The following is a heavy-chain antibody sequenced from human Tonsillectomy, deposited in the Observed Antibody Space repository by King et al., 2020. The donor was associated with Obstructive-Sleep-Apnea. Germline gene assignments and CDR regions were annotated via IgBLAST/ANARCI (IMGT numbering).Heavy chain of an antibody. CDR2: ISYDGSNK. D-gene: IGHD3-9*01. V-gene: IGHV3-30*18. CDR1: GFTFSSYG. CDR3: AKSWFSYDILTGLEG. Sequence: VQLVESGGGVVQPGRSLRLSCAASGFTFSSYGMHWVRQAPGKGLEGVAVISYDGSNKYYADSVKGRFTISRDNSKNTLYLQMNSLRAEDTAVFYCAKSWFSYDILTGLEGWGQGTLVTVSS. J-gene: IGHJ4*02.